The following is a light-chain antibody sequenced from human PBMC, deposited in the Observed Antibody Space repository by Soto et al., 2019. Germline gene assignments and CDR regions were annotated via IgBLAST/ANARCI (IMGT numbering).Light chain of an antibody. V-gene: IGKV3-15*01. Sequence: VLTQSPGTLSLSPGDSASLAWRASQSVSSNLAWYLQKTGQAPRILIYRESTRATGVPANLSGGGSGTDLNLTISRLQSEDFAVYYCQKYNNWPWTCGQGTQVDIK. CDR2: RES. CDR1: QSVSSN. J-gene: IGKJ1*01. CDR3: QKYNNWPWT.